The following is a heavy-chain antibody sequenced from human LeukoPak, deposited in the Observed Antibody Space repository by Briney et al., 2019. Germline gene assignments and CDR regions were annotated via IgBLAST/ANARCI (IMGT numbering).Heavy chain of an antibody. CDR2: IQSDGSVQ. J-gene: IGHJ4*02. V-gene: IGHV3-7*01. CDR3: ATETIGRHYDY. D-gene: IGHD1-14*01. CDR1: GFSFSSYW. Sequence: PGGSLRLSCAASGFSFSSYWMSWVRQAPGKGLEWVANIQSDGSVQQYVDSVKGRLTISRDNAKNSLYLQMNSLRDEDTAVYYCATETIGRHYDYWGQGTLLTVSS.